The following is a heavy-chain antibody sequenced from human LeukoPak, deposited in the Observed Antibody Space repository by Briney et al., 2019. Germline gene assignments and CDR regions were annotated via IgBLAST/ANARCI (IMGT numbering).Heavy chain of an antibody. V-gene: IGHV1-2*02. J-gene: IGHJ6*03. CDR3: ATATSYCSGGSCYSGFVDV. CDR1: GYTFTGYY. CDR2: INPNSGGT. D-gene: IGHD2-15*01. Sequence: ASVKVSCKASGYTFTGYYMHWVRQAPGQGLEWMGWINPNSGGTNYAQKFQGRVTMTRDTSISTAYMELSRLRSDDTAVYYCATATSYCSGGSCYSGFVDVWGKGTTVTVS.